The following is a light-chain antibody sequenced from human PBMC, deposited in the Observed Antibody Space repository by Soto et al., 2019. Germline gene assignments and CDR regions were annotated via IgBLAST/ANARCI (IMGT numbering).Light chain of an antibody. J-gene: IGKJ2*03. V-gene: IGKV3-11*01. Sequence: EMALTQAPATLSLSPGEIATLSRSAAQGISTLLAWYHHKPGQGPRLLIYDASNRATGIPARFSGSGSVTDFTLAISSLQPEDFAVYYCQHRGGFGQGTKLEI. CDR3: QHRGG. CDR1: QGISTL. CDR2: DAS.